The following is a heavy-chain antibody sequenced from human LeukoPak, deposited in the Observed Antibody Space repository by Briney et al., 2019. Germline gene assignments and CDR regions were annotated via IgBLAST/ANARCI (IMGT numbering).Heavy chain of an antibody. CDR3: AREYCRGGSCYWFDY. Sequence: ASVKVSCKASGYTFTNNGISWVRQAPGQGLEWVGWISYNGNTNYAQKLQGRVTMTTDTSTNTAYMELRSLRSDDTAVYYCAREYCRGGSCYWFDYWGQGTLVTVSS. CDR1: GYTFTNNG. D-gene: IGHD2-15*01. CDR2: ISYNGNT. J-gene: IGHJ4*02. V-gene: IGHV1-18*01.